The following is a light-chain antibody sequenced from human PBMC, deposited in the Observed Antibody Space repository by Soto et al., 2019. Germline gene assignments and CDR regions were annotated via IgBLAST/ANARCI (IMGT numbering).Light chain of an antibody. CDR1: QGISSA. J-gene: IGKJ1*01. V-gene: IGKV1D-13*01. CDR3: QQYNNWPPWT. Sequence: AIQLTQSPSSLSASVGDRVTITCRASQGISSALAWYQQKPGKAPKLLIYDASSLESGVPSRFSGSGSGTDFTLTISSLQSEDFAIYYCQQYNNWPPWTFGQGTKVDI. CDR2: DAS.